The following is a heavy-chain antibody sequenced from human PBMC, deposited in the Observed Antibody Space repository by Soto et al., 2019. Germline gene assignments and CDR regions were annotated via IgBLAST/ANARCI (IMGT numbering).Heavy chain of an antibody. Sequence: GGSLRLSCAASGFTFSNAWMNWVRQAPGKGLEWVSYISSSGSTIYCADSVKGRFTISRDNAKNSLYLQMNSLRAEDTAVYYCARAQDSSGYYPPSIQVGYYGMDVWGQGTTVTVSS. V-gene: IGHV3-48*04. CDR1: GFTFSNAW. CDR2: ISSSGSTI. CDR3: ARAQDSSGYYPPSIQVGYYGMDV. D-gene: IGHD3-22*01. J-gene: IGHJ6*02.